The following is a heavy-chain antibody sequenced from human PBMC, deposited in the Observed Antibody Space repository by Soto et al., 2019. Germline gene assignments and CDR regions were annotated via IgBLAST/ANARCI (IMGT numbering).Heavy chain of an antibody. Sequence: QVQLVQSGAEVKKPGSSVKVSCTASGGTFSISAISWVRQAPGQGLDWMGGIIPIFGTAKYAQKFQGRITITADASTSTAYMELSSLRSEDTAVYYCAAIVTLVDYWGQGTLVTVSS. CDR3: AAIVTLVDY. CDR1: GGTFSISA. J-gene: IGHJ4*02. V-gene: IGHV1-69*01. CDR2: IIPIFGTA. D-gene: IGHD3-9*01.